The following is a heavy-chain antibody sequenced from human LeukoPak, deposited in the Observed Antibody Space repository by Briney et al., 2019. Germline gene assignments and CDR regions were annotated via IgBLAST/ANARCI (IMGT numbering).Heavy chain of an antibody. CDR1: GASLDSGDYY. J-gene: IGHJ5*02. V-gene: IGHV4-39*07. CDR2: IHYSGNT. D-gene: IGHD3-3*01. Sequence: SETLSLTCAVSGASLDSGDYYWGWIRQSPGRGLECIVSIHYSGNTYYDPSLKSRVTLSVDTSKNQFSLSLTSVTSADTAIYCCARHKIQRSLGGVPDWFDPWGQGTLITVSS. CDR3: ARHKIQRSLGGVPDWFDP.